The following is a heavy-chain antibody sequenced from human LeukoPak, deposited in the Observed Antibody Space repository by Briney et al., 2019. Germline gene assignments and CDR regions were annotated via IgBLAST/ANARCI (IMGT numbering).Heavy chain of an antibody. D-gene: IGHD6-13*01. J-gene: IGHJ4*02. CDR2: INPNSGGT. CDR3: ARGIKQQPTGV. CDR1: GYTFTGYC. V-gene: IGHV1-2*02. Sequence: GASVKVSCKASGYTFTGYCMHWVRQAPGQGLEWMGWINPNSGGTNYVQKFQGRVTMTRDTSISTAYMELSRLRSDDTAVYYCARGIKQQPTGVWGQGTLVTVSS.